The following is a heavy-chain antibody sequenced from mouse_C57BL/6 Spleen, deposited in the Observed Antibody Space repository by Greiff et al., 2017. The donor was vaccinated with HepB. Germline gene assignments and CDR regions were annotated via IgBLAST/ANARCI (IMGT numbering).Heavy chain of an antibody. D-gene: IGHD2-3*01. Sequence: ESGPGLVKPSQSLSLTCSVTGYSITSGYYWNWIRQFPGNKLEWMGYISYDGSNNYNPSLKNRISITRDTSKNQFFLKLNSVTTEDTATYYCARKDGYYSDWYFDVWGTGTTVTVSS. V-gene: IGHV3-6*01. CDR1: GYSITSGYY. CDR3: ARKDGYYSDWYFDV. CDR2: ISYDGSN. J-gene: IGHJ1*03.